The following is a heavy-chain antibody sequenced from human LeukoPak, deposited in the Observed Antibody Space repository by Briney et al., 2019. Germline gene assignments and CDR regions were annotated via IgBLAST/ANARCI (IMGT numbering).Heavy chain of an antibody. D-gene: IGHD3-22*01. J-gene: IGHJ4*02. CDR3: ATRSSQYYDSSGYSDY. V-gene: IGHV1-69*05. Sequence: ASVKVSCKASGGTFSSYAISWVRQAPGQGLEWMGGIIPIFGTANYAQKFQGRVTITTDESTSTAYMVLSSLRSEDTAVYYCATRSSQYYDSSGYSDYWGQGTLVTAS. CDR2: IIPIFGTA. CDR1: GGTFSSYA.